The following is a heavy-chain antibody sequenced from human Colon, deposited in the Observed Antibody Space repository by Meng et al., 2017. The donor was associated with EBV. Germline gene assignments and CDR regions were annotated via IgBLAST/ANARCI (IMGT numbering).Heavy chain of an antibody. J-gene: IGHJ4*02. CDR2: SRSKDNNYIT. Sequence: EVQLVESGGGLGQPGGSLRLSCATSGFTFSDHYMDWVRQAPGKGLEWVGRSRSKDNNYITEYVASVKGRFTISRDDSENSLHLQMNSLKTEDTAVYFCTRGRTEYIYSGYDWGQGALVTVSS. CDR3: TRGRTEYIYSGYD. D-gene: IGHD2-21*01. CDR1: GFTFSDHY. V-gene: IGHV3-72*01.